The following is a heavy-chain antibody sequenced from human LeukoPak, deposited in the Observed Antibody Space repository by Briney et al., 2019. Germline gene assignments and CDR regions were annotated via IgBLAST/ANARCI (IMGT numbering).Heavy chain of an antibody. V-gene: IGHV4-61*02. D-gene: IGHD3-22*01. CDR1: SDSMNSDFHY. J-gene: IGHJ6*03. CDR2: ISSSGST. CDR3: ARDFDSSGHWYYHMDV. Sequence: PSETLSLTCTVSSDSMNSDFHYWTWIRQPAGKGLEWIGRISSSGSTTYNPSLMSRATITLDTSKNSFSLKVTSVTAADTAVYFCARDFDSSGHWYYHMDVWGKGTTVTVS.